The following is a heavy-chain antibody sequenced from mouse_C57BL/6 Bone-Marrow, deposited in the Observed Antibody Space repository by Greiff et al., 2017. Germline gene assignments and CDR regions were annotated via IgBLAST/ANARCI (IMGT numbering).Heavy chain of an antibody. CDR3: ARSSYYYGSSYGYFDV. V-gene: IGHV7-3*01. CDR2: IRNKANGYTT. CDR1: GFTFTDYY. Sequence: EVKVVESGGGLVQPGGSLSLSCAASGFTFTDYYMSWVRQPPGKALEWLGFIRNKANGYTTEYSASVKGRFTISRDNSQSILYLQMNALRAEDSATYYCARSSYYYGSSYGYFDVWGTGTTVTVSS. D-gene: IGHD1-1*01. J-gene: IGHJ1*03.